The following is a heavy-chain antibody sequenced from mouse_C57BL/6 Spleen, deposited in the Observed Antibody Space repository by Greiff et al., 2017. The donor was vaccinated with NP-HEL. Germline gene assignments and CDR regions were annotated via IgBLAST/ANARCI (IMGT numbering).Heavy chain of an antibody. CDR2: IDPSDSET. V-gene: IGHV1-52*01. J-gene: IGHJ4*01. Sequence: QVQLKQSGAELVRPGSSVKLSCKASGYTFTSYWMHWVKQRPIQGLEWIGNIDPSDSETHYNQKFKDKATLTVDKSSSTAYMQLSSLTSEDSAVYYGARWTYYYGSSSHYYAMDYWGQGTSVTVSS. D-gene: IGHD1-1*01. CDR3: ARWTYYYGSSSHYYAMDY. CDR1: GYTFTSYW.